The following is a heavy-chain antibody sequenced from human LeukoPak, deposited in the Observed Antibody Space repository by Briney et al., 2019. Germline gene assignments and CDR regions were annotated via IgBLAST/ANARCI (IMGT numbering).Heavy chain of an antibody. Sequence: GGSLRLSCAASGFTFSSYWMSWVRQAPGKGLEWVANIKQDGSEEYYVDSVKGRFTISRDNAKNSLYLQMNSLRAEDTAVYYCARVGATHYYYYMDVWGKGTTVTVSS. CDR1: GFTFSSYW. V-gene: IGHV3-7*04. D-gene: IGHD1-26*01. CDR2: IKQDGSEE. J-gene: IGHJ6*03. CDR3: ARVGATHYYYYMDV.